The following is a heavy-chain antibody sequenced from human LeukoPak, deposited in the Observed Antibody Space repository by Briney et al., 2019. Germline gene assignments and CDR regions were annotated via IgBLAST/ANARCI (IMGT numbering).Heavy chain of an antibody. CDR2: ISRSGSTI. J-gene: IGHJ6*03. V-gene: IGHV3-11*04. Sequence: GGSLRLSCAASGFTFNDYYMRWIRQARGKGVEWVSYISRSGSTIYYADSVRGGFTISRDTAKNSVYLQMNSLRAAGTAVYYCAGVAPRRYYYYMDVWGKGTTVTVSS. CDR1: GFTFNDYY. CDR3: AGVAPRRYYYYMDV.